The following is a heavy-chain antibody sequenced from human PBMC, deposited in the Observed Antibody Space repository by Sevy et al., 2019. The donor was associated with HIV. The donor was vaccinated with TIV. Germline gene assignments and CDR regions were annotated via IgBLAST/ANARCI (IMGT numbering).Heavy chain of an antibody. J-gene: IGHJ4*02. D-gene: IGHD3-22*01. Sequence: ASVKVSCKVSGYTLTKLSMHWVLQAPGKGLEWMGRFDPEDGETIYAQKFQGRVTMTEDTSTDTAYMELSSLRYEDTAVYYCASAREYYEDSSGYLDYWGQGTLVTVSS. CDR2: FDPEDGET. CDR3: ASAREYYEDSSGYLDY. V-gene: IGHV1-24*01. CDR1: GYTLTKLS.